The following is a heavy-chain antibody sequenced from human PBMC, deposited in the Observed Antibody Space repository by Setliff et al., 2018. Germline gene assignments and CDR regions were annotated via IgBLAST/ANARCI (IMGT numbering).Heavy chain of an antibody. CDR2: INPSSGNT. Sequence: ASVKVSCKASGYTFTGYYMHWVRQAPGQGLEWMGWINPSSGNTGYAPKFQGRVTITRSTSLSTAYMELSSLRSEDTAIYYCARAHSGSDFHDPFDIWGQGTMVTVSS. CDR1: GYTFTGYY. V-gene: IGHV1-8*03. D-gene: IGHD1-26*01. J-gene: IGHJ3*02. CDR3: ARAHSGSDFHDPFDI.